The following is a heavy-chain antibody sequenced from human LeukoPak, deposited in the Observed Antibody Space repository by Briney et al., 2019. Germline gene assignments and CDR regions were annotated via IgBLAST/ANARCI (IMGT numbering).Heavy chain of an antibody. CDR1: GYSFTSHW. Sequence: GESLKISCKGSGYSFTSHWIGWVRQLPGKGLEWKGIIYPGDSDTRYSPSFQGQVTISADKPITTAYLQWSSLKASDTAMYYCARRGSGSYSPPDYWGQGTLVTVSS. CDR3: ARRGSGSYSPPDY. D-gene: IGHD3-10*01. CDR2: IYPGDSDT. J-gene: IGHJ4*02. V-gene: IGHV5-51*01.